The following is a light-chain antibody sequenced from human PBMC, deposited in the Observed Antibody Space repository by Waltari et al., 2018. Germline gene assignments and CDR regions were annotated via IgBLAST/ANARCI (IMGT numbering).Light chain of an antibody. CDR3: QQYNSYSLT. Sequence: DIQMTQSPSTLSASVGDRVTITCRASQSISSWLAWYQQKPGKAPKLLIYKASSLESGVPSRFSGSGSRTECTLTISSLQPDDFATNYCQQYNSYSLTFGGGTKVEIK. CDR1: QSISSW. J-gene: IGKJ4*01. CDR2: KAS. V-gene: IGKV1-5*03.